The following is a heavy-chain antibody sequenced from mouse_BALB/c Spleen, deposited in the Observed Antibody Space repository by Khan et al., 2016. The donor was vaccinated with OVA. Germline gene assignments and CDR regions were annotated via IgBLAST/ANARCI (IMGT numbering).Heavy chain of an antibody. J-gene: IGHJ2*01. V-gene: IGHV1-7*01. Sequence: QVQLQQSGAELAKPGASVKMSCKASGYTFTTYWMHWVKQRPGQGLEWIGYINPTSDYTDYNENFKDKATLSADKSSSTAYMQLSSLTSEDSAVYDCARDRIDYWGQGTTLTVSS. CDR2: INPTSDYT. CDR3: ARDRIDY. CDR1: GYTFTTYW.